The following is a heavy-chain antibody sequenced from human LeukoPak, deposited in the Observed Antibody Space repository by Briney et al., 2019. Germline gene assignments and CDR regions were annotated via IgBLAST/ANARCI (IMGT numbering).Heavy chain of an antibody. CDR2: ISWNSGSI. J-gene: IGHJ4*02. CDR1: GFTFDDYA. Sequence: PGGSLRLSCAASGFTFDDYAMHWVRQAPGKGLEWVSGISWNSGSIGYADPVKGRFTISRDNAKNSLYLQMNSLRAEDTALYYCAKDTFRVDTAMVVDYWGQGTLVTVSS. D-gene: IGHD5-18*01. V-gene: IGHV3-9*01. CDR3: AKDTFRVDTAMVVDY.